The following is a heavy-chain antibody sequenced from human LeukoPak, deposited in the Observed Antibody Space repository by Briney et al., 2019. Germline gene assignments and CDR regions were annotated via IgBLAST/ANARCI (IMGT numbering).Heavy chain of an antibody. D-gene: IGHD5/OR15-5a*01. J-gene: IGHJ4*02. CDR1: GYRFSDYW. V-gene: IGHV5-51*01. CDR3: ARRVSTSPLFEY. CDR2: IYPGDSDT. Sequence: HGESLKISCKGSGYRFSDYWIGWVRPMPGKGVEWVGIIYPGDSDTRYSPSFQGQVTIWADKSITTAYLQWSSLKPSDTAMYYCARRVSTSPLFEYCSQGTLVTVPS.